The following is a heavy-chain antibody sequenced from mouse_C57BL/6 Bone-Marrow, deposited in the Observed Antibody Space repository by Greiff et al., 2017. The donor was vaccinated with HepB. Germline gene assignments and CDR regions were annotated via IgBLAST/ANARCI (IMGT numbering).Heavy chain of an antibody. CDR2: IDPSDSYT. CDR1: GYTFTSYW. CDR3: ARRGTTVVAKGAMDY. Sequence: QVQLQQPGAELVKPGASVKLSCKASGYTFTSYWMQWVKQRPGQGLEWIGEIDPSDSYTNYNQKFKGKATLTVDPSSSTAYMQLSSLTSEDSAVYYCARRGTTVVAKGAMDYWGQGTSVTVSS. V-gene: IGHV1-50*01. D-gene: IGHD1-1*01. J-gene: IGHJ4*01.